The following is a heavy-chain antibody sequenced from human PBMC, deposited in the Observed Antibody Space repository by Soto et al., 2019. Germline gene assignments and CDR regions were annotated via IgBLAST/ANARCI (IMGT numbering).Heavy chain of an antibody. CDR2: IYPGDSDA. CDR3: AASIFYYGMDV. V-gene: IGHV5-51*01. Sequence: GESLKISCKGSGYTFTNYWIGWVRQMPGKGLEWMGIIYPGDSDAKYNPSFQGQVTISADKSITTTYLRWTSLKASDTAIYYCAASIFYYGMDVWGQGTTVTVSS. CDR1: GYTFTNYW. J-gene: IGHJ6*02.